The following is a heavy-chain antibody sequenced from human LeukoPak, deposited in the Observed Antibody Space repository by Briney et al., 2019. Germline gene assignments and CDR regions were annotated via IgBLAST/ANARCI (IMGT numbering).Heavy chain of an antibody. V-gene: IGHV4-39*01. D-gene: IGHD3-22*01. J-gene: IGHJ4*02. CDR1: GGSISSSSYY. CDR2: IYYSGST. Sequence: SETLSLTCTVSGGSISSSSYYWGWIRQPPGKGLEWIGSIYYSGSTYYNPSLKSRVTISVDTSKNQFSLKLSSVTAADTAVYYCASLNYYDSSTLPDYWGQGTLVTVSS. CDR3: ASLNYYDSSTLPDY.